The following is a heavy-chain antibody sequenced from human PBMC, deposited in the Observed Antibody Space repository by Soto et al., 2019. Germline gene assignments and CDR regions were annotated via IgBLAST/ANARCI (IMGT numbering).Heavy chain of an antibody. Sequence: SETLSLTCTVFGGSVSNDNYYWSWIRQPPGKGLEWIGYVYYDGSTSYNPSLKSRLTTSVDTSKNQFSLRLTSVTAADSALYYCARGNNMIRGVIAYYFDFWGQGTLVTVSS. CDR3: ARGNNMIRGVIAYYFDF. D-gene: IGHD3-10*01. CDR1: GGSVSNDNYY. J-gene: IGHJ4*02. V-gene: IGHV4-61*01. CDR2: VYYDGST.